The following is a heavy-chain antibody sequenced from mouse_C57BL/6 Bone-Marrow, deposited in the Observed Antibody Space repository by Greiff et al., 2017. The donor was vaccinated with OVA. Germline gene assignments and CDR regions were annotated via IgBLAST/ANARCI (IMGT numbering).Heavy chain of an antibody. D-gene: IGHD1-1*01. CDR2: ISSGGSYT. CDR3: ARRFYYYGSSHWYFDV. CDR1: GFNFSSYG. J-gene: IGHJ1*03. V-gene: IGHV5-6*01. Sequence: EVQVVESGGDLVKPGGSLKLSCAASGFNFSSYGMSWVRQTPDKRLEWVATISSGGSYTYYPDSVKGRFTISRDNAKNTLYLQMSSLKSEDTAMYYCARRFYYYGSSHWYFDVWGTGTTVTVSS.